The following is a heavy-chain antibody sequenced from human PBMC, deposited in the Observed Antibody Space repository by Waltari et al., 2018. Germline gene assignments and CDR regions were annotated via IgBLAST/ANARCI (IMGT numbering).Heavy chain of an antibody. V-gene: IGHV3-23*04. CDR2: ISSGGST. D-gene: IGHD6-13*01. Sequence: EVQLVESGGGLAKPGGSLRLSCAASGFTFSSYAMHWVRQAPGKGLEWVSAISSGGSTYYADSVKCRFTISRDNSKNTLSLQMNSLRAEDTAVYYCAKDPYSSGWYYFDYWGQGVLVTVSS. CDR1: GFTFSSYA. J-gene: IGHJ4*02. CDR3: AKDPYSSGWYYFDY.